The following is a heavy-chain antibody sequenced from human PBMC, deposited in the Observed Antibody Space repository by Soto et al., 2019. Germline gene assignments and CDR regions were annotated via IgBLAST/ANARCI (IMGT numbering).Heavy chain of an antibody. J-gene: IGHJ6*02. Sequence: PWQTLSLTCAISGDSVSNNSAAWDWISQSPSRGLEWLGRTYYRSKWYNDYAVSVKSRITINPDTSKNQFSLQLNSVTPEDTAVYYCARARGTRGYYYYGMDVWGQGTTVTVSS. V-gene: IGHV6-1*01. CDR3: ARARGTRGYYYYGMDV. CDR2: TYYRSKWYN. CDR1: GDSVSNNSAA. D-gene: IGHD3-10*01.